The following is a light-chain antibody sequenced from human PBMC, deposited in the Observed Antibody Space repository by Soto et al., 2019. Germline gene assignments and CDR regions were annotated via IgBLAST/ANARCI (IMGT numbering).Light chain of an antibody. V-gene: IGLV2-14*01. CDR3: SSYTSSSPLGV. CDR2: EVS. Sequence: QSVLTQPASVSGSPGQSITISCTGTSSDVGGYNYVSWYQQHPGKAPKLMIYEVSNRPSGVSNRFSGSKSGNTASLTISGLQAEDEADYYCSSYTSSSPLGVFGTGTKLTGL. J-gene: IGLJ1*01. CDR1: SSDVGGYNY.